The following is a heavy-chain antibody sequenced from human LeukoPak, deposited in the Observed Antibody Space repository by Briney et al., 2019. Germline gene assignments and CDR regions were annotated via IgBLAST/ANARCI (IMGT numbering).Heavy chain of an antibody. CDR2: INCNNGDT. CDR1: GYTFTGYY. Sequence: ASVKVSCKTSGYTFTGYYMHWMRQAPEQGLEWMGWINCNNGDTIYAQKFEGRVTVTRDTSISTAYMELSRLEYDDTAVYYCARNGEIWGQGTLVTVSS. J-gene: IGHJ4*02. D-gene: IGHD3-10*01. CDR3: ARNGEI. V-gene: IGHV1-2*02.